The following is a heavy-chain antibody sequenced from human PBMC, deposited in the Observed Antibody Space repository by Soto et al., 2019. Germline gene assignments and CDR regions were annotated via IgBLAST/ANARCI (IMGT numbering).Heavy chain of an antibody. Sequence: GGSLRLSCAASGFTFSSYGMHWVRQAPGKGLEWVAVIWYDGSNKYYADSVKGRFTISRDNSKNTLYLQMNSLRAEDTAVYYWARDVTIFGGFIKQFDYGGQGTLVTVSS. D-gene: IGHD3-3*01. CDR2: IWYDGSNK. V-gene: IGHV3-33*01. CDR1: GFTFSSYG. CDR3: ARDVTIFGGFIKQFDY. J-gene: IGHJ4*02.